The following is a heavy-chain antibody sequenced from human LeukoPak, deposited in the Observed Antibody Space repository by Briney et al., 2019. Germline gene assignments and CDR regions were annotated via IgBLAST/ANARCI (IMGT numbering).Heavy chain of an antibody. Sequence: PGGSLRLSCAARGFTLRTYWGGWGRQAPGRGGEGVANKKEDGREKYYGDCVKGRFTISRDNAKNSLYLQMNSLRAEDTAVYYCATDSSGYQWGQGTLVTVSS. D-gene: IGHD3-22*01. CDR3: ATDSSGYQ. J-gene: IGHJ4*02. V-gene: IGHV3-7*01. CDR1: GFTLRTYW. CDR2: KKEDGREK.